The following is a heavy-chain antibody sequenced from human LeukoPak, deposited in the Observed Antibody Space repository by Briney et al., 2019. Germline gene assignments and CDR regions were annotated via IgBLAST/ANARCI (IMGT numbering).Heavy chain of an antibody. CDR1: GFTFSSYA. CDR3: ARGYSSGWPVWYFDY. V-gene: IGHV3-30-3*01. Sequence: GGSLRLSCAASGFTFSSYAMHWVRQAPGKGLEWVAVISYDGSNKYYADSVKGRFTISRDNSKNTLYLQMNSLRAEDTAVYYCARGYSSGWPVWYFDYWVQGTLVTVSS. J-gene: IGHJ4*02. D-gene: IGHD6-19*01. CDR2: ISYDGSNK.